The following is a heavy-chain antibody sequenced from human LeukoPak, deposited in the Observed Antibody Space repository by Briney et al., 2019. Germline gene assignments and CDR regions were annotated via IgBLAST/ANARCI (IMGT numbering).Heavy chain of an antibody. V-gene: IGHV5-51*01. CDR2: IYPGESDT. D-gene: IGHD3-10*01. CDR3: ARNPELWFGELLLADAFDI. Sequence: GESLKISCKGSGYSFTSYWIGWVRQMPGKGLEWMGIIYPGESDTRYSPSLQGQVTISADKSISTAYLQWSSLKASDTAMYYCARNPELWFGELLLADAFDIWGQGTMVTVSS. CDR1: GYSFTSYW. J-gene: IGHJ3*02.